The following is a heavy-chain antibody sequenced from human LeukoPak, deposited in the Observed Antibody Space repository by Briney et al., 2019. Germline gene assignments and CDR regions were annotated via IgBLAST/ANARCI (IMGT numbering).Heavy chain of an antibody. CDR2: ISYDGSNK. J-gene: IGHJ4*02. CDR3: ANDFLGYCSGGSCYSSNYFDY. Sequence: PGGSLRLSCAASGFTFSSYAMHWVRQAPGKGLEWVAVISYDGSNKYYADSVKGRFTISRDNSKNTLYLQMNSLRAEDTAVYYCANDFLGYCSGGSCYSSNYFDYWGQGTLVTVSS. V-gene: IGHV3-30-3*02. CDR1: GFTFSSYA. D-gene: IGHD2-15*01.